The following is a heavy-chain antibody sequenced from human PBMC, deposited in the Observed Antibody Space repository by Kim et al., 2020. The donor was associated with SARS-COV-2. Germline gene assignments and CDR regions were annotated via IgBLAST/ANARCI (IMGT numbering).Heavy chain of an antibody. V-gene: IGHV3-30*18. Sequence: GGSLRLSCAASGFSFSSFVIHWVRQAPGKGLQWVAFISYDGTNKHYADSVKGRFTISRDNSKNTLYLQMNRLRSEDTAVYYCAKGPNIVGGLNPLDYWGQGTLVTVSS. CDR3: AKGPNIVGGLNPLDY. CDR2: ISYDGTNK. D-gene: IGHD1-26*01. CDR1: GFSFSSFV. J-gene: IGHJ4*02.